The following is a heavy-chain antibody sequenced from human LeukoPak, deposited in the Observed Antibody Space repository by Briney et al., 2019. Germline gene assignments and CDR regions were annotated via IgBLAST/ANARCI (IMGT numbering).Heavy chain of an antibody. CDR1: GFTFSSYA. D-gene: IGHD6-13*01. J-gene: IGHJ4*02. Sequence: PGGSLRLSCAASGFTFSSYAMSWVRQAPGKGLEWVSYISSSGSTIYYADSVKGRFTISRDNAKNSLYLQMNSLRAEDTAVYYCATENLAAAGRIGDYWGQGTLVTVSS. V-gene: IGHV3-48*04. CDR2: ISSSGSTI. CDR3: ATENLAAAGRIGDY.